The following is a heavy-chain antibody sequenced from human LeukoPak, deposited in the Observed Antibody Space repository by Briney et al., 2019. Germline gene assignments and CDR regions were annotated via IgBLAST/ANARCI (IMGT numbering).Heavy chain of an antibody. J-gene: IGHJ4*02. Sequence: SVKLSCKASGGTFSSYAISWVRQAPGQGLEWMGRIIPILGIANYAQKFQGRVTITADKSTSTAYMELSSLRSEDTAVYYCARDGGDSSGYYTFDYWGQGTLVTVSS. D-gene: IGHD3-22*01. CDR3: ARDGGDSSGYYTFDY. CDR2: IIPILGIA. CDR1: GGTFSSYA. V-gene: IGHV1-69*04.